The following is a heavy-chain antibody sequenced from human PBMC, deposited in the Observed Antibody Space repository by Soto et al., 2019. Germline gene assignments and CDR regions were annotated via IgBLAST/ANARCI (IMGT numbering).Heavy chain of an antibody. D-gene: IGHD3-3*01. CDR3: ARTYYDFWSGYWRWFDP. Sequence: ETVSLTCTVSGGSISGYYWSWIRQPPGKGLEWIGYIYYSGSTNYNPFLKSRVTISIDTSKNQFSLKLSSVTAADTAVYYCARTYYDFWSGYWRWFDPWGQGTLVTVSS. J-gene: IGHJ5*02. V-gene: IGHV4-59*01. CDR1: GGSISGYY. CDR2: IYYSGST.